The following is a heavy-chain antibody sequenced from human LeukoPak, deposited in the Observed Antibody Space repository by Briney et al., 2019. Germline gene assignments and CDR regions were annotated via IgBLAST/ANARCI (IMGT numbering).Heavy chain of an antibody. CDR3: SRLDTSGSHYFDY. CDR2: VYYSGST. V-gene: IGHV4-31*03. Sequence: SQTLSLTCTVSGASISSGGFYWNWIRQHPGKGPEWIGYVYYSGSTYYSPSLKSRVTISVDTSKNQFSLKLSSVTAADTAVYYCSRLDTSGSHYFDYWGQGTLVTVSS. J-gene: IGHJ4*02. D-gene: IGHD3-22*01. CDR1: GASISSGGFY.